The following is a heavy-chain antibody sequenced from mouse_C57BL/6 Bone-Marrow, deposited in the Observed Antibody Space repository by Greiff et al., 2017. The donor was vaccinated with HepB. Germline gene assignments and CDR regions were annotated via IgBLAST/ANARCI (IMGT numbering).Heavy chain of an antibody. CDR3: ARDSWFAY. Sequence: EVQGVESGGGLVQSGRSLRLSCATSGFTFSDFYMEWVRQGPGKGLEWIAASRTKANDYTTEYSAAVKGRFIVSRATSQSILCLQMRAPGAEDTAIYYCARDSWFAYWGQGTLVTVSA. CDR1: GFTFSDFY. J-gene: IGHJ3*01. V-gene: IGHV7-1*01. CDR2: SRTKANDYTT.